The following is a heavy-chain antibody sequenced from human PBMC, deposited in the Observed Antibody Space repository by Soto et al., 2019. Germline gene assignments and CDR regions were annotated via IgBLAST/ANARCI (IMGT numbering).Heavy chain of an antibody. V-gene: IGHV4-59*08. Sequence: PSETLSLTCTVSGGSISSYYWSWIRQPPGKGLEWIGYIYYSGSTNYNPSLKSRVTISVDTSKNQFSLKLSSVTAADTAVYYCARRYYDFWSGYYTPYYYYMDVWGKGTTVTVSS. CDR3: ARRYYDFWSGYYTPYYYYMDV. CDR1: GGSISSYY. D-gene: IGHD3-3*01. CDR2: IYYSGST. J-gene: IGHJ6*03.